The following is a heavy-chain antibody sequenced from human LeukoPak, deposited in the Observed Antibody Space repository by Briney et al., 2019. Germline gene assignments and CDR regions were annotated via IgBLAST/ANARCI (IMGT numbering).Heavy chain of an antibody. D-gene: IGHD1-14*01. J-gene: IGHJ4*02. CDR2: IAYDGSRA. CDR3: TRYNNDHFDY. V-gene: IGHV3-33*01. Sequence: GRSLRLSCAGSGFTFGGYGMHWFRQTPGKGLEWVAVIAYDGSRAFYADSVKGRFTISRDNSKNTMSVQMDDMRAEDTAVYYCTRYNNDHFDYWGQGTLVTVSS. CDR1: GFTFGGYG.